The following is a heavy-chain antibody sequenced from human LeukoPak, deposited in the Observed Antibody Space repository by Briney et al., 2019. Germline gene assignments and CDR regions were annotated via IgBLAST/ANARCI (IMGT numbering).Heavy chain of an antibody. Sequence: GGTLRLSCAASGFTFSSYGMSWVRQAPGKGLEWVSAISGGGGSTYYADSVKGRFTISRDNSKNTLYLQMNSLRAEDTAVYYCAKDAHYYDSSGYPLGHFDYWGQGTLVTVSS. CDR3: AKDAHYYDSSGYPLGHFDY. J-gene: IGHJ4*02. CDR1: GFTFSSYG. V-gene: IGHV3-23*01. D-gene: IGHD3-22*01. CDR2: ISGGGGST.